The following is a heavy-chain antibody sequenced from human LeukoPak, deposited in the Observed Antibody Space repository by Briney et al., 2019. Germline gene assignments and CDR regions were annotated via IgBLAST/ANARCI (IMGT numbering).Heavy chain of an antibody. Sequence: GGSLRLSCAASGFTFSIYAMGWVRQAPGEGLEWVSTISATGDSTYYADSVKGRLTISRDNSKSTLYLQMSSVRADDSAVYYCVKGGWGTVLDYWGQGTLVTVSS. CDR3: VKGGWGTVLDY. CDR2: ISATGDST. D-gene: IGHD3-10*01. V-gene: IGHV3-23*01. CDR1: GFTFSIYA. J-gene: IGHJ4*02.